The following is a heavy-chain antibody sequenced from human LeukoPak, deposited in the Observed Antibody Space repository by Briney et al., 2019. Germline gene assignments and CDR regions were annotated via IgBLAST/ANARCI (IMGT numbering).Heavy chain of an antibody. Sequence: GGALRLSRAASGFTLSNYIMKRVRPAPGEGRAGVSSISSSSSYIYYADSVKGQFTISRDNAKNSLYLQMNSLRAEDTAVYYCARDLYSFFDYWGQGTLVTVSS. J-gene: IGHJ4*02. CDR1: GFTLSNYI. D-gene: IGHD6-13*01. V-gene: IGHV3-21*01. CDR2: ISSSSSYI. CDR3: ARDLYSFFDY.